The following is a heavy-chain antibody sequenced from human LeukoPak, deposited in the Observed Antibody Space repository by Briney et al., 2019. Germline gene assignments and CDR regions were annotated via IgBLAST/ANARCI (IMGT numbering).Heavy chain of an antibody. D-gene: IGHD2-21*02. J-gene: IGHJ4*02. CDR1: GFTFSSYS. CDR3: ARDVGGAYCGGDCYQDDY. V-gene: IGHV3-48*04. CDR2: ISSSSSTI. Sequence: GGSLRLSCAASGFTFSSYSMNWVRQAPGKGLEWVSYISSSSSTIYYADSVKGRFTISRDNAKNSLYLQMNSLRAEDTAVYYCARDVGGAYCGGDCYQDDYWGQGTLVTVSS.